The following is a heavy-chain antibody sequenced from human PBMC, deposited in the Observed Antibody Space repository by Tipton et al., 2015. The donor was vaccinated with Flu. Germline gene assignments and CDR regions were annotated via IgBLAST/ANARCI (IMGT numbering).Heavy chain of an antibody. D-gene: IGHD6-6*01. CDR2: IYPSGTT. CDR1: GGSISSESNY. Sequence: TLSLTCAVSGGSISSESNYWGWIRQPPGKRLELIGSIYPSGTTYYNPSLKSRVTISVDTSKSQFSLMLRSVTAADTAVYYCARDRGAAPGAYFFDYWGQGTPVTVSS. V-gene: IGHV4-39*02. CDR3: ARDRGAAPGAYFFDY. J-gene: IGHJ4*02.